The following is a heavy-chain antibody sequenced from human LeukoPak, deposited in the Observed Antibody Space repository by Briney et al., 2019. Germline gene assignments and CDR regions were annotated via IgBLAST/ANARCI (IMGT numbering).Heavy chain of an antibody. D-gene: IGHD3-22*01. Sequence: GRSLRLSCAASGFTFSSYAMHWVRQAPGKGLEWVAVISYDGSNKYYADSVKGRFTISRDNSKNTLYLQMNSLRAEDTAVYYCASLGDSSGYYFDYWGQGTLVTVSS. J-gene: IGHJ4*02. CDR1: GFTFSSYA. CDR2: ISYDGSNK. V-gene: IGHV3-30-3*01. CDR3: ASLGDSSGYYFDY.